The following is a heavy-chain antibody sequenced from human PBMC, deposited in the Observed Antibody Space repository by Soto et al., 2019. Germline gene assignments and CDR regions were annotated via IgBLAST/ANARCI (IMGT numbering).Heavy chain of an antibody. CDR1: GYTFTHYY. CDR3: AKELPYGHYGFAY. J-gene: IGHJ4*02. D-gene: IGHD4-17*01. Sequence: ASVKVSCKASGYTFTHYYIHWVRQAPGQGLEWMGMINPSGGSTDYAQKFQGRVTITRDTSASTAYMELSSLRSEDTAVYYCAKELPYGHYGFAYWGKGTLVTVSS. CDR2: INPSGGST. V-gene: IGHV1-46*01.